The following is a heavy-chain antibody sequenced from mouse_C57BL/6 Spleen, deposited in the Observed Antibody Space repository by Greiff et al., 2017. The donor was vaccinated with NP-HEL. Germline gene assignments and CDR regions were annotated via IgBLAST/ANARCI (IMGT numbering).Heavy chain of an antibody. CDR3: YRVTTVVATRTGAMDY. CDR2: IYPGGGYT. Sequence: VKLVESGAELVRPGTSVKMSCKASGYTFTNYWIGWAKQRPGHGLEWIGDIYPGGGYTNYNEKFKGKATLTADKSSSTAYMQFRRLTSEDSDINYCYRVTTVVATRTGAMDYWGQGTSVTVSS. J-gene: IGHJ4*01. D-gene: IGHD1-1*01. CDR1: GYTFTNYW. V-gene: IGHV1-63*01.